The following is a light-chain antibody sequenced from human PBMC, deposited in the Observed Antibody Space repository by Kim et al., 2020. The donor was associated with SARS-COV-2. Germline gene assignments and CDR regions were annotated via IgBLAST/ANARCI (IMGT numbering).Light chain of an antibody. CDR2: YDS. CDR1: SIGSKR. CDR3: QVWDSSSDHRVV. J-gene: IGLJ2*01. Sequence: GKTARTTCWGNSIGSKRVPWYQQKPGQAPVIVISYDSDRPSGIPERFSGSNSGNTATLTINRVETEDEADYYCQVWDSSSDHRVVFGGGTQLTVL. V-gene: IGLV3-21*04.